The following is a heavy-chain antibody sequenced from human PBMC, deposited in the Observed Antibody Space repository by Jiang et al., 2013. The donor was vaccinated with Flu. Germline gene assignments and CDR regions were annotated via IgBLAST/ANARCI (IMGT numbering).Heavy chain of an antibody. CDR1: GFTFSSYA. CDR2: ISYDGSNK. CDR3: ARENEWLTLDY. V-gene: IGHV3-30-3*01. Sequence: GFTFSSYAMHWVRQAPGKGLEWVAVISYDGSNKYYADSVKGRFTISRDNSKNTLYLQMNSLRAEDTAVYYCARENEWLTLDYWGQGTLVTVSS. D-gene: IGHD6-19*01. J-gene: IGHJ4*02.